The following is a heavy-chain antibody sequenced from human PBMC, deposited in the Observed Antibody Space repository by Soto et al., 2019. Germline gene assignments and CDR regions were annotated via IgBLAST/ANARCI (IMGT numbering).Heavy chain of an antibody. J-gene: IGHJ4*02. CDR1: GFSLSTGGVG. CDR2: IYWDDDK. Sequence: QITLKESGPTLVKPTQTLTLTCTFSGFSLSTGGVGVGWIRQPPGKALEWLAIIYWDDDKRYSPYLKSRLTITNDPSKTQVVLTMTNMDPVDTATYYCAHNMGYDSSGYYYEGPILWGQGTLVTVSS. D-gene: IGHD3-22*01. V-gene: IGHV2-5*02. CDR3: AHNMGYDSSGYYYEGPIL.